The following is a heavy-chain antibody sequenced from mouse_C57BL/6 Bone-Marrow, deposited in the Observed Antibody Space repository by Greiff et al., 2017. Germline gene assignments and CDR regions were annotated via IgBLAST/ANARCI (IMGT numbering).Heavy chain of an antibody. J-gene: IGHJ3*01. CDR1: GYSITSGYY. V-gene: IGHV3-6*01. D-gene: IGHD2-5*01. CDR2: ISYDGSN. CDR3: ARGWAYYSNYEFAY. Sequence: EVKLMESGPGLVKPSQSLSLTCSVTGYSITSGYYWNWIRQFPGNKLEWMGYISYDGSNNYNPSLKNRISITRDTSKNQFFLKLNSVTTEDTATYYCARGWAYYSNYEFAYWGQGTLVTVSA.